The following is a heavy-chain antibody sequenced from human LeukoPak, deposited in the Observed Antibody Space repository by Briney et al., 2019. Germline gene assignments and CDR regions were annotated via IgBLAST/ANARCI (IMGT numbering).Heavy chain of an antibody. V-gene: IGHV3-74*01. Sequence: GGSLRLSCAASGFTFSSYWMHWVRQAPGKGLVWVSRINTDGSSTSYADSVKGRFTISRDNAKNTLYLQMNSLRAEDTAVYYCAREGDLTYYYDSSGTGVDIWGQGTMVTVSS. CDR2: INTDGSST. J-gene: IGHJ3*02. CDR1: GFTFSSYW. CDR3: AREGDLTYYYDSSGTGVDI. D-gene: IGHD3-22*01.